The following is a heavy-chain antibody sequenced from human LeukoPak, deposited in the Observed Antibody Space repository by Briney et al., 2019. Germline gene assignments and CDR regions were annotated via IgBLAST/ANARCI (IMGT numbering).Heavy chain of an antibody. CDR2: ISYDGSDK. Sequence: GGSLRLSCAASGLTFSSYAMHWVRQAPGKGLEWVAVISYDGSDKYYADSVKGRFTISRDNSRKTLYVQVNSLRTEDTAVYYCAATYCSRTSCEPFHYWGQGTLVTVSS. J-gene: IGHJ4*02. D-gene: IGHD2-2*01. V-gene: IGHV3-30*04. CDR3: AATYCSRTSCEPFHY. CDR1: GLTFSSYA.